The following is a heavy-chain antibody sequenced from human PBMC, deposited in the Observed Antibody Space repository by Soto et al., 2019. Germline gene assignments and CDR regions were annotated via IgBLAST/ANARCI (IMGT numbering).Heavy chain of an antibody. J-gene: IGHJ4*02. CDR1: GDAFTEYD. Sequence: ASVKVCWEACGDAFTEYDINWVRQAPGQGLEYMGWVSPENRNAGYAPQFRGRVSMTADTSINTVYLELTTLTYEDTAVYYCEVTTGYWGQGTMVTVSS. V-gene: IGHV1-8*01. CDR3: EVTTGY. D-gene: IGHD4-17*01. CDR2: VSPENRNA.